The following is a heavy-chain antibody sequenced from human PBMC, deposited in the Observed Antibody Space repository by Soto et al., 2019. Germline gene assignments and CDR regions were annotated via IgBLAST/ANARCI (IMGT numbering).Heavy chain of an antibody. CDR2: TYYRSKWYN. Sequence: QTLSLACAISGYSVANKNAAWHLIRQSPSRGLEWLGRTYYRSKWYNEYADSVQSRITITPETSKNQFSLQMSSVTLDDTAVYYCARTRGVLLTAEIDYWGPGTLVTVSS. CDR1: GYSVANKNAA. D-gene: IGHD2-21*02. V-gene: IGHV6-1*01. CDR3: ARTRGVLLTAEIDY. J-gene: IGHJ4*02.